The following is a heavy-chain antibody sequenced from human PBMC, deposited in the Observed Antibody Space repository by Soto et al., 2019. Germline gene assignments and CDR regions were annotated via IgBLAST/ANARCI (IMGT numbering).Heavy chain of an antibody. Sequence: PSETLSLTCTVSGGSISSGDYYWSWIRQPPGKGLEWIGYIYYSGSTYYNPSLKSRVTISVDTSKNQFSLKLSSVTAADTAVYYCARHKTAGLGYYYYGMDVWGQGTTVTVSS. CDR2: IYYSGST. V-gene: IGHV4-30-4*01. CDR1: GGSISSGDYY. D-gene: IGHD6-19*01. J-gene: IGHJ6*02. CDR3: ARHKTAGLGYYYYGMDV.